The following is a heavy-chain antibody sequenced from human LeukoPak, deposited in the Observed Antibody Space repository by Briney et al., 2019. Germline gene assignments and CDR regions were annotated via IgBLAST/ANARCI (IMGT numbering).Heavy chain of an antibody. CDR1: GGSLSSGSYY. CDR2: IYYSGST. D-gene: IGHD2-2*01. Sequence: SQTLSLTCTVSGGSLSSGSYYWGWIRQPPGKGLEWIGSIYYSGSTYYNPSLKSRVTISVDTSKNQFSLKLSSVTAADTAVYYCAREAKPAGYYYMDVWGKGTTVTVSS. V-gene: IGHV4-39*07. J-gene: IGHJ6*03. CDR3: AREAKPAGYYYMDV.